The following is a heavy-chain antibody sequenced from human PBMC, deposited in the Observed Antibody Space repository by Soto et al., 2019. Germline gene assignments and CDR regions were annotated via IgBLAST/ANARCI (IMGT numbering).Heavy chain of an antibody. D-gene: IGHD1-7*01. J-gene: IGHJ6*03. CDR2: TYYRSRWYN. V-gene: IGHV6-1*01. CDR3: AGTSSRQWYYMDV. Sequence: SQTLSLTCAISGDSVSSNSAAWNWIRQSPSRGLEWLGRTYYRSRWYNDYAVSVRSRITVNADTSKNQFSLHLNSVTPEDTAVYYCAGTSSRQWYYMDVWDKGTTATVSS. CDR1: GDSVSSNSAA.